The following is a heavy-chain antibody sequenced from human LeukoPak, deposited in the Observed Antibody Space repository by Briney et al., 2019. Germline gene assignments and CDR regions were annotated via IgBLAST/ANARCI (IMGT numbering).Heavy chain of an antibody. Sequence: PGGSLRLSCAASGFTFSSYWMHWVRQAPGKGLVWVSRINSDGSSTSYADSVKGRFTVSRDNAKSSQYLLLTSLTVEDTAVYYCARIGYTSSSLDYWGQGTLVTVSS. CDR2: INSDGSST. J-gene: IGHJ4*02. CDR1: GFTFSSYW. D-gene: IGHD6-6*01. V-gene: IGHV3-74*01. CDR3: ARIGYTSSSLDY.